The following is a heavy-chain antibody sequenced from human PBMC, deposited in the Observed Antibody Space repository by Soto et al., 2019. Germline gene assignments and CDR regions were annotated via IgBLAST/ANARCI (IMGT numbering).Heavy chain of an antibody. CDR2: ISYDGSNK. CDR1: VFTFISYG. CDR3: AKDIVKEMGYFDY. V-gene: IGHV3-30*18. D-gene: IGHD1-26*01. Sequence: PGGSLRLSCASSVFTFISYGMHWVRQAPGKGLEWVAVISYDGSNKYYADSVKGRFTISRDNSKNTLYLQMNSLRAEDTAVYYCAKDIVKEMGYFDYWGQGTLVTVYS. J-gene: IGHJ4*02.